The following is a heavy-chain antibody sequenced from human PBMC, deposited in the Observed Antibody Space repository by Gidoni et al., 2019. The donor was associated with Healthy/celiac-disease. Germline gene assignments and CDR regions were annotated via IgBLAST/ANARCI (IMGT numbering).Heavy chain of an antibody. V-gene: IGHV3-21*01. CDR3: ARGWGIAVAGLYYFDY. D-gene: IGHD6-19*01. Sequence: VQLVESGGGLVKPGGSLRLPGAASGFLSSSYGMNWVRQDPGKGREWVSSSSSSSSYISYADSVKGRFTISRDNDKNSLYLQMNSLSAEDTAVYYCARGWGIAVAGLYYFDYWGQGTLVTVSS. J-gene: IGHJ4*02. CDR1: GFLSSSYG. CDR2: SSSSSSYI.